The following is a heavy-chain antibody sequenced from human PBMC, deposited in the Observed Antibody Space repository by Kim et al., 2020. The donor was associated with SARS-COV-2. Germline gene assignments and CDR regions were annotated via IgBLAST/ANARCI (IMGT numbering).Heavy chain of an antibody. J-gene: IGHJ6*02. CDR1: GFTFSSYG. CDR3: ARGSMVRGVIITEARMDV. CDR2: ISYDGSNK. V-gene: IGHV3-30*03. D-gene: IGHD3-10*01. Sequence: GGSLRLSCAASGFTFSSYGMHWVRQAPGKGLEWVAVISYDGSNKYYADSVKGRFTISRDNSKNTLYLQMNSLRAEDTAVYYCARGSMVRGVIITEARMDVWGQGTTVTVSS.